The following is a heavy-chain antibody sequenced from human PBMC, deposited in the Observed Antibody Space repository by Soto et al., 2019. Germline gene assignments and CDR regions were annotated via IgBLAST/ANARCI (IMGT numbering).Heavy chain of an antibody. CDR1: GFTFSSYA. V-gene: IGHV3-23*01. CDR3: AREWGFDY. D-gene: IGHD3-16*01. CDR2: IGSRGGGT. Sequence: GGSLRLSSAASGFTFSSYAMTWVRQAPGKGLEWVSTIGSRGGGTSHAGSVQGRFTISRDNSKNTLYLQMNSLRAEDTAIYYCAREWGFDYWGQGTLVTVSS. J-gene: IGHJ4*02.